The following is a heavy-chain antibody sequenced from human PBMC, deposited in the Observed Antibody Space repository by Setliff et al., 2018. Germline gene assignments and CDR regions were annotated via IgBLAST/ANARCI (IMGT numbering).Heavy chain of an antibody. Sequence: LSLTCSVSGGSISSGGFYWSWIRQPAGKGLEWIGHIHSSGSANYNSSLESRLTMSLDPSKKQFSLKLRSVTAADTAVYYCARDWEITVVREVTQYYYYMDIWGKGNAGTV. CDR2: IHSSGSA. V-gene: IGHV4-61*09. D-gene: IGHD3-10*01. CDR1: GGSISSGGFY. J-gene: IGHJ6*03. CDR3: ARDWEITVVREVTQYYYYMDI.